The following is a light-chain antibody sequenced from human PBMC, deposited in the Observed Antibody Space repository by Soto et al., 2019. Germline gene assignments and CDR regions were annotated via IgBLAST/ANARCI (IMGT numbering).Light chain of an antibody. Sequence: EIVLTQSPGTLSLSPGERATLACRASQSVTRDAIAWYQQKPVQTPRLFIYGASHRATGVPDRFSGSGSGTDFTLTISRLEPEDFAVYYCQQYATFPRPFGPGTRVDIK. CDR3: QQYATFPRP. CDR1: QSVTRDA. J-gene: IGKJ3*01. CDR2: GAS. V-gene: IGKV3-20*01.